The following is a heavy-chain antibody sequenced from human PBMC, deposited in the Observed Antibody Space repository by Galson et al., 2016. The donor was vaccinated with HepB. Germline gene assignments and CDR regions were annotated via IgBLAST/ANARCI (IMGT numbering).Heavy chain of an antibody. CDR3: ATYSGSYFSDYYYYGMDV. Sequence: SVKVSCKDSGGTFSSYAISWVRQTPGQGLEWMGGIIPTFGPANYAQKFQGRVTITADVSTSTAYMELSSLRSEDTAMYYCATYSGSYFSDYYYYGMDVWGQGTTVTVSS. D-gene: IGHD3-10*01. J-gene: IGHJ6*02. CDR2: IIPTFGPA. V-gene: IGHV1-69*13. CDR1: GGTFSSYA.